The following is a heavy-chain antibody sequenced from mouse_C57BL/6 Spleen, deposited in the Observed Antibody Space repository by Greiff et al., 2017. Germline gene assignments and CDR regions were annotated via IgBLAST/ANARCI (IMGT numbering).Heavy chain of an antibody. Sequence: QVQLKQPGAELVKPGASVKMSCKASGYTFTSYWLTWVKQRPGQGLEWIGDIYPGSGSTNYNEKFKSKATLTVDTSSSTAYMQLSSLTSEDSAVYYCARRWDYDWYFDVWGTGTTVTVSS. V-gene: IGHV1-55*01. CDR1: GYTFTSYW. CDR3: ARRWDYDWYFDV. CDR2: IYPGSGST. D-gene: IGHD2-4*01. J-gene: IGHJ1*03.